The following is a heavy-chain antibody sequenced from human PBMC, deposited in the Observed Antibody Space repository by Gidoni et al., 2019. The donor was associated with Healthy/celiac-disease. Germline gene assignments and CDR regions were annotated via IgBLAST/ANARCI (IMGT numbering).Heavy chain of an antibody. CDR1: GFTVSSYG. CDR3: AKDLLGSTSRALIARYYYYGMDV. J-gene: IGHJ6*02. D-gene: IGHD2-2*01. CDR2: ISYDGSNK. V-gene: IGHV3-30*18. Sequence: QVQLVESGGGVVQPGRSLRLSCAASGFTVSSYGLPWVRQAPAKGLGWVAVISYDGSNKYYADSVKGRFTISRDNSKNTLYLQMNSLRAEDTAVYYCAKDLLGSTSRALIARYYYYGMDVWGQGTTVTVSS.